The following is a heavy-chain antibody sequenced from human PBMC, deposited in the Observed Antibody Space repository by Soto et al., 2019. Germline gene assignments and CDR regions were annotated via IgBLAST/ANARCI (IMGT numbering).Heavy chain of an antibody. CDR1: GFTFNNYP. V-gene: IGHV3-23*01. D-gene: IGHD3-10*01. CDR2: ISWSDGRT. J-gene: IGHJ6*02. Sequence: EVQLLESGGGLVQPGGSLRLSCLASGFTFNNYPMAWVRQVPGEGPECVSTISWSDGRTYYADSVKGRFIISRDNSGNTLYLQMSSLRVEDTAVYYCARILSMVEYYWYGMDVWGQGTTVTVSS. CDR3: ARILSMVEYYWYGMDV.